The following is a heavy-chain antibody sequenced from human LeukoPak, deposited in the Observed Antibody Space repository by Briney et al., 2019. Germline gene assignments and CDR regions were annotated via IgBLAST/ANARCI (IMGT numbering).Heavy chain of an antibody. D-gene: IGHD3-16*02. V-gene: IGHV3-21*01. Sequence: GGSLRLSCAASGFTFSSYSVNWVRQAPGKGLEWVSSISSSSSYIYYADSVKGRFTISRDNAKNSLYLQMNSLRVEDTAVYYCARTLATWGSYRKHDAFDIWGQGTMVTVSS. CDR1: GFTFSSYS. CDR3: ARTLATWGSYRKHDAFDI. CDR2: ISSSSSYI. J-gene: IGHJ3*02.